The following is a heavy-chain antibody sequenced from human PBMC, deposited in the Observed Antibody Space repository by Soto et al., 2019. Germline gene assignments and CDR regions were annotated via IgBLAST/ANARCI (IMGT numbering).Heavy chain of an antibody. CDR2: IYYSGST. D-gene: IGHD5-18*01. CDR3: ASFGYSYGSYYFDY. CDR1: GGSISSYY. Sequence: SETSLTCTVSGGSISSYYWSWIRQPPGKGLEWIGYIYYSGSTNYNPSLKSRVTISVDTSKNQFSLKLSSVTAADTAVYYCASFGYSYGSYYFDYWGQGTLVTVSS. J-gene: IGHJ4*02. V-gene: IGHV4-59*01.